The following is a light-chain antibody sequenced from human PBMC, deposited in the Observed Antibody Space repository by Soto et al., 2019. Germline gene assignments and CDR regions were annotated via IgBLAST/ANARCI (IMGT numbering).Light chain of an antibody. Sequence: QSVLTQPASVSGSPGQSITISCTGTSSDVGGFNYVSWYQQHPGTAPKPMIYDVNSRPSGVSNRFSGSKSGNTASLTISGLQAEDEADYYCSSYTTSSTRVFGGGTKVTVL. V-gene: IGLV2-14*01. CDR3: SSYTTSSTRV. CDR1: SSDVGGFNY. CDR2: DVN. J-gene: IGLJ2*01.